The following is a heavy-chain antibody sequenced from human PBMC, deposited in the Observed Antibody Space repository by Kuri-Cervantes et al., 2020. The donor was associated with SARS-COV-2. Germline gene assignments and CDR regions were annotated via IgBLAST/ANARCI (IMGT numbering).Heavy chain of an antibody. CDR1: GFTFSSYA. D-gene: IGHD1-26*01. CDR3: ARDASYSGSYGSFQH. CDR2: ISGSGGST. V-gene: IGHV3-23*01. Sequence: GGSLRLSCAASGFTFSSYAMSWVRQAPGKGLEWVSAISGSGGSTYYADSVKGRFTISRDNSKNTLYLQMNTLKTEDTAMFYCARDASYSGSYGSFQHWGQGTQVTVSS. J-gene: IGHJ1*01.